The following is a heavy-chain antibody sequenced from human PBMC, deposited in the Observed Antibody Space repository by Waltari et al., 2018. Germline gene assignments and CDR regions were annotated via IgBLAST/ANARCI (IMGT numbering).Heavy chain of an antibody. CDR3: ARAPGYKGIFDH. Sequence: QVQLQGWGAGLLKPSETLSLTCAVSGGSLSVFYWTWIRQSPGKGLEWIGDVNHGGDTNYNPSLETRLTVSVDTSKKQFSLRMRSVTAADTAVYYCARAPGYKGIFDHWGQGILVTVSS. CDR1: GGSLSVFY. J-gene: IGHJ5*02. D-gene: IGHD5-12*01. V-gene: IGHV4-34*01. CDR2: VNHGGDT.